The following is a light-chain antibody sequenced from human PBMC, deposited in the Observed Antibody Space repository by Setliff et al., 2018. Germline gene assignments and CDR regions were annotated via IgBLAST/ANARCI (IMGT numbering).Light chain of an antibody. CDR3: SAYASSETLV. CDR1: SSDIGDYNY. CDR2: DVS. Sequence: QSALTQPASVSGSPGQSITISCTGTSSDIGDYNYVSWYQQEPGKAPNLIIYDVSNRPSGASDRFSGSKSGNTASLTISGLQAEDEADYYCSAYASSETLVFGGGTKVTVL. J-gene: IGLJ2*01. V-gene: IGLV2-14*01.